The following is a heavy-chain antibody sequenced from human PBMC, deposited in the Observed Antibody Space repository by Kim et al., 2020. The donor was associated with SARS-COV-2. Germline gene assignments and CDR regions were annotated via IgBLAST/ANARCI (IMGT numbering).Heavy chain of an antibody. CDR1: GFFFSTYW. V-gene: IGHV3-74*01. CDR3: VRDYGPGHQGFE. J-gene: IGHJ4*02. D-gene: IGHD2-2*01. CDR2: IREDGGDT. Sequence: GGSLRLSCVASGFFFSTYWMSWVRQAPGKGLVWVARIREDGGDTLYADSVKGRFTISRDNGKNMVSLQMNSLMSEDTAIYYWVRDYGPGHQGFEWGQGT.